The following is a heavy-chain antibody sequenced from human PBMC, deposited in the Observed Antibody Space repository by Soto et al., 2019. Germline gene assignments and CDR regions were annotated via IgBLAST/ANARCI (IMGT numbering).Heavy chain of an antibody. CDR1: GFNFGHYA. Sequence: AGGSLRLSCPASGFNFGHYAMNWVRQAPGKGLEWISTITYDGDFTHYEDCVKGRFTLSRDTSKNILYREMNNLRVDDTALYYCARDPSAGKADDWGRGTLVTVSS. V-gene: IGHV3-23*01. CDR2: ITYDGDFT. D-gene: IGHD6-19*01. CDR3: ARDPSAGKADD. J-gene: IGHJ4*01.